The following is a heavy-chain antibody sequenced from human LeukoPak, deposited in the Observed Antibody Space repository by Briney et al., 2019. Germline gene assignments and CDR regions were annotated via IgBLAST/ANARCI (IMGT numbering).Heavy chain of an antibody. CDR3: AKISSVVTAIRPFDY. CDR1: GFTFSSYA. D-gene: IGHD2-21*02. CDR2: ISGSGGST. Sequence: GGSLRLSCAASGFTFSSYAMSWVRQAPGKGLEWVSAISGSGGSTYYADSVKGRFTISRGNSKNTLYLQMNSLRAEDTAVYYCAKISSVVTAIRPFDYWGQGTLVTVSS. J-gene: IGHJ4*02. V-gene: IGHV3-23*01.